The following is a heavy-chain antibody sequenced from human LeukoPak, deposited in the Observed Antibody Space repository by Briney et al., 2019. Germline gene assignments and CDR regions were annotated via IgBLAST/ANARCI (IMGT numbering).Heavy chain of an antibody. Sequence: ASVTVSCKASVYTFTSYYMHWVRQAPGQGLEWMGIINPSGGSASYAQKFQGRVTMTRDTSTSTVYMELSSLRSEDTAVYYCARDGGLPNWFDPWGQGTLVTVSS. CDR2: INPSGGSA. J-gene: IGHJ5*02. V-gene: IGHV1-46*01. CDR1: VYTFTSYY. CDR3: ARDGGLPNWFDP. D-gene: IGHD3-3*01.